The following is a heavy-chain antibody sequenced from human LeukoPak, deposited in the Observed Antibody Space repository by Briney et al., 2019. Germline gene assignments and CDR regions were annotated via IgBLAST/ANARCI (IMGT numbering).Heavy chain of an antibody. Sequence: QAGGSLRLSCAASGFTFSNYWMHWVRQAPGKGLVWVSRINSDGINTSYADSVKGRFTISRDNAKNSLYLQMNSLRAEDTAVYYCAELGITMIGGVWGQGTLVTVSS. V-gene: IGHV3-74*01. CDR3: AELGITMIGGV. J-gene: IGHJ4*02. D-gene: IGHD3-10*02. CDR1: GFTFSNYW. CDR2: INSDGINT.